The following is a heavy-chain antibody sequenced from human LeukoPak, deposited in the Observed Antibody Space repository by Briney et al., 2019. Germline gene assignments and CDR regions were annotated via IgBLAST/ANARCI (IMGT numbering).Heavy chain of an antibody. Sequence: ASVKVSCKASGYTFTGYHIHWVRQAPGQGLEWMGWINPNSGDTNYAQKFQGRVTMTRDTSISTAYMEVTMLRSEDTAVYYCARGLYDSSGYYLNWFDPWGQGTLVTVSS. CDR3: ARGLYDSSGYYLNWFDP. CDR1: GYTFTGYH. D-gene: IGHD3-22*01. J-gene: IGHJ5*02. CDR2: INPNSGDT. V-gene: IGHV1-2*02.